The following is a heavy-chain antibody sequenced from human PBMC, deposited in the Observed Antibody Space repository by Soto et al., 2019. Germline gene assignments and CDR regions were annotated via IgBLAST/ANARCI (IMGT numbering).Heavy chain of an antibody. CDR1: GYTFTSYY. V-gene: IGHV1-46*04. CDR2: INPSGGST. Sequence: QVQLVQSGAEVKKPGASVKVSCKASGYTFTSYYMHWVRQAPGQGLEWMGIINPSGGSTSYAQKLQGRVTMTRDTSTSTVYMELSSLRSEDTAVYYCARKAAAGYFDYWGQGTLVTVSS. J-gene: IGHJ4*02. D-gene: IGHD6-13*01. CDR3: ARKAAAGYFDY.